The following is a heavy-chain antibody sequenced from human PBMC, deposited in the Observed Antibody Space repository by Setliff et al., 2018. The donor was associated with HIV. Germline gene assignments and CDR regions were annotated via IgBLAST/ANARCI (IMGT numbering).Heavy chain of an antibody. V-gene: IGHV4-31*03. D-gene: IGHD3-16*01. J-gene: IGHJ4*02. CDR2: IYNTGST. CDR1: GGSISSGGFY. Sequence: SETLSLTCTVTGGSISSGGFYWTWIRQHPGKGLEWIGYIYNTGSTYHSPSLESRVTISVDTSKKQFSLKLSSVTAADTAVYFCARLGYVTFDFDYWGRGTLVTVSS. CDR3: ARLGYVTFDFDY.